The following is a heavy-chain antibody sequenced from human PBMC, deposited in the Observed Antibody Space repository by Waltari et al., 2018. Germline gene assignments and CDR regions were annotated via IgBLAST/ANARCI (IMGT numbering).Heavy chain of an antibody. CDR2: ISSSGNYI. D-gene: IGHD2-15*01. Sequence: EVQLVESGGGLVKPGGSLRLSCVASGFTFRIYTMNWVRQAPGKGLEWVSFISSSGNYIYYADSVKGRFTISRDNAKNSLYLQMNSLRAEDTALYYCAREVCDGGTCDRFDPWGQGTLVTVSS. CDR3: AREVCDGGTCDRFDP. J-gene: IGHJ5*02. V-gene: IGHV3-21*01. CDR1: GFTFRIYT.